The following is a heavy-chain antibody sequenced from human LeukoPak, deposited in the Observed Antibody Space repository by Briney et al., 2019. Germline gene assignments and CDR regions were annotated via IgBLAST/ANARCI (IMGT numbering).Heavy chain of an antibody. J-gene: IGHJ4*02. CDR3: AKGRSPNYYDSSGYPYYFDY. CDR2: ISGSGGST. Sequence: GGSLRLSCAASGFTFSSYAMSWVRQAPGKGLEWVSAISGSGGSTYYADSVKGRFTISRDNSKNTLYQQMNSLRAEDTAVYYCAKGRSPNYYDSSGYPYYFDYWGQGTLVTVSS. V-gene: IGHV3-23*01. CDR1: GFTFSSYA. D-gene: IGHD3-22*01.